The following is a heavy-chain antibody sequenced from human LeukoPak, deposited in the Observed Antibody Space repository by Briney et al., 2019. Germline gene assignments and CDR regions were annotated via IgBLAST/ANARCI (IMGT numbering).Heavy chain of an antibody. V-gene: IGHV4-59*08. CDR2: IYYSGST. J-gene: IGHJ4*02. Sequence: SETLSLTCTVSGGSISSYYWSWIRQPPGKGLEWIGYIYYSGSTNCNPSLKSRVTISVDTSKNQFSLKLSSVTAADTAVYYCARHSMVRGVIHFDYWGQGTLVTVSS. CDR3: ARHSMVRGVIHFDY. CDR1: GGSISSYY. D-gene: IGHD3-10*01.